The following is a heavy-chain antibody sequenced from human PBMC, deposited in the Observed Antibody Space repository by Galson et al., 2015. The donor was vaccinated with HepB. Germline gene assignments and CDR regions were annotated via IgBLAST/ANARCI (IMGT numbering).Heavy chain of an antibody. V-gene: IGHV2-70*01. CDR1: GFSLSTSGMC. J-gene: IGHJ4*02. Sequence: PALVKPTQTLTLTCTFSGFSLSTSGMCVSWIRQPPGKALEWLALIDWDDDKYYSTSLKTRLTISKDTSKNQVVLTMTNMDPVDTATYYCARTVLWFGEPLPRDARHYFDYWGQGTLVTVSS. CDR2: IDWDDDK. D-gene: IGHD3-10*01. CDR3: ARTVLWFGEPLPRDARHYFDY.